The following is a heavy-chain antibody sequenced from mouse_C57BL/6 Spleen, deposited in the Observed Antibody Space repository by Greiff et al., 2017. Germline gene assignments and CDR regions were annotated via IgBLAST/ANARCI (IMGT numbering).Heavy chain of an antibody. CDR2: ISYDGSN. D-gene: IGHD1-1*01. CDR3: ARRRDYYDFDY. J-gene: IGHJ2*01. Sequence: VQLQQSGPGLVKPSQSLSLTCSVTGYSITSGYYWNWIRQFPGNKLEWMGYISYDGSNNYNPSLKNRISITRDTSKNQFFLKLNSVTTEDTATYYCARRRDYYDFDYWGQGTTLTVSS. CDR1: GYSITSGYY. V-gene: IGHV3-6*01.